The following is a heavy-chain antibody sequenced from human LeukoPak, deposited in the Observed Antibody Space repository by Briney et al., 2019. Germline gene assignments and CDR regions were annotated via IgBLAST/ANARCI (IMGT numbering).Heavy chain of an antibody. D-gene: IGHD3-22*01. CDR1: GGSISSSNW. V-gene: IGHV4-4*02. CDR2: IYHSGST. J-gene: IGHJ3*02. CDR3: ARKTYDSSGLIPHPGVFDI. Sequence: SETLSLTCAVSGGSISSSNWWSWVRQPPGKGLEWIGEIYHSGSTNYNPSLKSRVTISVDKSKNQFSLKLSSVTAADTAVYYCARKTYDSSGLIPHPGVFDIWGQGTMVTVSS.